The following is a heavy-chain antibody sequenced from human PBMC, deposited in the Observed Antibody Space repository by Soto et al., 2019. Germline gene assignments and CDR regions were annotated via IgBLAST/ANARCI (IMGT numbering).Heavy chain of an antibody. CDR2: IIPIFGTA. Sequence: GASVKVSCKASGGTFSSYAISWVRQAPGQGLEWMGGIIPIFGTANYAQKFQGRVTITADESTSTAYMELSSLRSEDTAVYYCARGCYRYSSGWSSGDYYYGMDVWGQGTTVTVSS. V-gene: IGHV1-69*13. CDR1: GGTFSSYA. J-gene: IGHJ6*02. D-gene: IGHD6-19*01. CDR3: ARGCYRYSSGWSSGDYYYGMDV.